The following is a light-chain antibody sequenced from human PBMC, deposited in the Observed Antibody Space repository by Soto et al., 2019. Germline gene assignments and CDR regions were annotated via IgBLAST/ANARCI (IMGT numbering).Light chain of an antibody. CDR2: AAS. Sequence: DIQMTQSPSSLSASVGDRVTITCRASQSISSYLNWYQQKPGKAPKPLIYAASSLQSGFPSRFSGSGSGTDFTLTISSLQPEDFATYYCQQSYSTPGTFGGGTKV. CDR3: QQSYSTPGT. CDR1: QSISSY. J-gene: IGKJ4*01. V-gene: IGKV1-39*01.